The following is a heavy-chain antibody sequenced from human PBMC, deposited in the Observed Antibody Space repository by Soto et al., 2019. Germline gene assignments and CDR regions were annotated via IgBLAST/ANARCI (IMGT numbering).Heavy chain of an antibody. CDR1: GYTFTSYG. J-gene: IGHJ6*02. V-gene: IGHV1-18*04. Sequence: ASVKVSCKASGYTFTSYGITWVRQAPGQGLEWMGWISGYNGNTNYAQKFQGRVTMTTDTSTSTAYMELRSLASDDTAMYCCARRDDVPVYDYYALDVWGQGTTVTVSS. CDR3: ARRDDVPVYDYYALDV. CDR2: ISGYNGNT. D-gene: IGHD1-1*01.